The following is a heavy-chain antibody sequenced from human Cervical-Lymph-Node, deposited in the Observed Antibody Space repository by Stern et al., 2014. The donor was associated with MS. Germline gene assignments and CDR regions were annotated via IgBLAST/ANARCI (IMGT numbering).Heavy chain of an antibody. CDR1: GYTFTNYD. CDR2: MNPNSGNT. CDR3: ARFSFGVVKPYYYGMDV. V-gene: IGHV1-8*01. J-gene: IGHJ6*02. D-gene: IGHD3-3*01. Sequence: MQLVESGAEVKKPGASVKVSCKASGYTFTNYDINWVRQATGQGLEWMGWMNPNSGNTGYAQKFQGRVTMTRNTSISTAYMELSSLRSEDTAVYYCARFSFGVVKPYYYGMDVWGQGTTVTVSS.